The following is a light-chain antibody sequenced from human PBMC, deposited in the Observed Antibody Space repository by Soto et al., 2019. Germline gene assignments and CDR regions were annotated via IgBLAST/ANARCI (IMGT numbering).Light chain of an antibody. CDR3: GTWDNNLSAVV. CDR2: DNN. V-gene: IGLV1-51*01. J-gene: IGLJ2*01. Sequence: QSVLTQPPSVSAAPGQKVTISCSGSTPNIGNNYVSWYQQLPGTAPKLLIYDNNKRPSGIPDRFSGSKSATSATLGITGRQTGDEADYYCGTWDNNLSAVVFGGGTKLTVL. CDR1: TPNIGNNY.